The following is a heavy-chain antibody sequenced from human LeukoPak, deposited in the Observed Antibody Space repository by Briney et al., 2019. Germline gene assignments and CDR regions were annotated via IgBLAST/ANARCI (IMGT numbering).Heavy chain of an antibody. Sequence: SETLSLTCTVSGGSISSSSYYWGWIRQPPGKGLEWIGSIYYSGSTYYNPSLKSRVTISVDTSKNQFSLKLSSVTAADTAVYYCARVHPQAVASTVWGQGTLVTVSS. CDR2: IYYSGST. CDR3: ARVHPQAVASTV. D-gene: IGHD6-19*01. V-gene: IGHV4-39*01. J-gene: IGHJ4*02. CDR1: GGSISSSSYY.